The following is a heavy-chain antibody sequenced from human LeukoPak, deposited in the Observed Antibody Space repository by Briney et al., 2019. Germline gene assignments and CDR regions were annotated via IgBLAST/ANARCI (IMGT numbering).Heavy chain of an antibody. V-gene: IGHV3-23*01. CDR2: ISGNGGST. CDR3: AKDSSPTYYYGSGDY. J-gene: IGHJ4*02. Sequence: GGSLRLSCTPSGFTFSSYAMSWVRQAPGKGLQWVSAISGNGGSTYYADSVKGRFAISRDNSKNTLYLQMNSLRAEDTAIYYCAKDSSPTYYYGSGDYWGQGTLVTVSS. CDR1: GFTFSSYA. D-gene: IGHD3-10*01.